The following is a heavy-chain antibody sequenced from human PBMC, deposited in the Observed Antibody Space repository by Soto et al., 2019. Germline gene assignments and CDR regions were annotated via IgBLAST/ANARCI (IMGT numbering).Heavy chain of an antibody. J-gene: IGHJ4*02. CDR2: IYHTGST. CDR1: GVTVSSDAYY. D-gene: IGHD3-16*02. CDR3: SRYRFSGNKWSKFDY. Sequence: SETLSLTCTVSGVTVSSDAYYWRWIRQHPGKGLEWISNIYHTGSTYYSPSLKSRVVISLDTSNNQFSLTLTSVTAADTAVYYCSRYRFSGNKWSKFDYRGRGTLVQVSS. V-gene: IGHV4-31*03.